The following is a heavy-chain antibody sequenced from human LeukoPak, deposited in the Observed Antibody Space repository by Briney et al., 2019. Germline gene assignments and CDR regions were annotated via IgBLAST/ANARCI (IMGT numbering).Heavy chain of an antibody. CDR2: IEPAGSAT. J-gene: IGHJ5*02. D-gene: IGHD2-15*01. V-gene: IGHV3-7*01. Sequence: GGSLRLSCGASGFAFSSYWMTWLRQAPGKGLEYVANIEPAGSATYYADSVKGRFTISRDNTKNLLYLQMNSLTAEDSAVYHCGRFGYVSAVDTWGQGALVTVSS. CDR1: GFAFSSYW. CDR3: GRFGYVSAVDT.